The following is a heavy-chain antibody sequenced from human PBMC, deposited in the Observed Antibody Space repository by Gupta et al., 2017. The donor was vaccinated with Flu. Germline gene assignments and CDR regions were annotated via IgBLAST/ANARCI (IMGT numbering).Heavy chain of an antibody. V-gene: IGHV3-64*01. J-gene: IGHJ4*02. CDR2: ISANGRAT. D-gene: IGHD2-2*02. CDR3: ARDLGVCSSTSCYTGFSL. CDR1: GFTFSDYA. Sequence: EVQLVESGGGLVQPGGSLRLSCAASGFTFSDYAMHWVRQAPGKGLEYVSAISANGRATYYANSMKGRFTISRDNTKNMVYLQVGSLEDEDMAGYYWARDLGVCSSTSCYTGFSLWGQGTLVTVSS.